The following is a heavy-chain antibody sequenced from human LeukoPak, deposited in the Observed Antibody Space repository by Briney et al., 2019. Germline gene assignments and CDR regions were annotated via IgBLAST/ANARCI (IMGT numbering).Heavy chain of an antibody. V-gene: IGHV4-34*01. CDR3: ARSLYQLPIDY. CDR2: INHSGST. D-gene: IGHD2-2*01. Sequence: SSETLSLTCAVYGGSFSGYYWSWIRQPPGKGLEWIGEINHSGSTNYKPSLKSRVTISVDTSKNQFSLKLSSVTAADTAVYYCARSLYQLPIDYWGQGTLVTVSS. CDR1: GGSFSGYY. J-gene: IGHJ4*02.